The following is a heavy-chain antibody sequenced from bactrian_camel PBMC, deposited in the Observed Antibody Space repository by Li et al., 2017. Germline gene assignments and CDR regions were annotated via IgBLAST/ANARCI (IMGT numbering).Heavy chain of an antibody. Sequence: VQLVESGGGLVQPGGSLRLSCVASGVTFSNYYANWVRQAPGRGLEWVSSINLRGYSTYYSDSVKGRFTISRVNAKNAVYLQMSSLKSEDTALYYCAAGPWCTDEYNYWGQGTQVTVS. J-gene: IGHJ4*01. V-gene: IGHV3-2*01. CDR2: INLRGYST. D-gene: IGHD7*01. CDR3: AAGPWCTDEYNY. CDR1: GVTFSNYY.